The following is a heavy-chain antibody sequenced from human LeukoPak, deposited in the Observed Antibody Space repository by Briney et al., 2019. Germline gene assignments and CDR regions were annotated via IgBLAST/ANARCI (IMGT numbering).Heavy chain of an antibody. CDR1: GFTFSSYA. D-gene: IGHD2-15*01. V-gene: IGHV3-30-3*01. Sequence: PGGSLRLSCAASGFTFSSYAMHWVRQAPGKGLEWVAVISYDGSNKYYADSVKGRFTISRDNSKNTLYLKMNSLRPEDTAVYYCARDGGCWIGGYCSGGSCYTGLYYFDYWGQGTLVTVSS. CDR2: ISYDGSNK. CDR3: ARDGGCWIGGYCSGGSCYTGLYYFDY. J-gene: IGHJ4*02.